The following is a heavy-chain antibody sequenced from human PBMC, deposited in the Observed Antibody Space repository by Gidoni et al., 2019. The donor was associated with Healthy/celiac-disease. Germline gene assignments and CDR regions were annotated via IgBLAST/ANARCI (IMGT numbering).Heavy chain of an antibody. V-gene: IGHV3-49*04. J-gene: IGHJ2*01. D-gene: IGHD4-17*01. Sequence: EVQLVESGGGLVQPGRSLRLSCTASGFPFGDYAMSWVRQAPGKGLEWVGFIRSKAYGGTTEYAASVKGRFTILRDDSKSIAYLQMNSLKTEDTAVYYCTPRWTVRVGYFDLWGRGTLVTVSS. CDR2: IRSKAYGGTT. CDR1: GFPFGDYA. CDR3: TPRWTVRVGYFDL.